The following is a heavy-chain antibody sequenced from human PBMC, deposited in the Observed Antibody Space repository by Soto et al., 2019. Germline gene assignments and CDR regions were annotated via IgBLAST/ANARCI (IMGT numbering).Heavy chain of an antibody. V-gene: IGHV3-23*01. CDR1: GFTFRTYT. CDR2: IYGDGSET. Sequence: EVQLLESGGGLEQPGGSLRLSCAASGFTFRTYTMNWVRQAPGQGLEWVSGIYGDGSETFYADSVKGRFTISRDNSRSMLFLNVNSLRAEDTAIYFCVKDRIPDDRWNFDYWGQGTVVTVSS. D-gene: IGHD1-1*01. CDR3: VKDRIPDDRWNFDY. J-gene: IGHJ4*02.